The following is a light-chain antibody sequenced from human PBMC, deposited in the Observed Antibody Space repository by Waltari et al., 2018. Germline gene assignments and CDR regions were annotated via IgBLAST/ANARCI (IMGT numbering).Light chain of an antibody. CDR1: RRDIRTYNF. CDR2: EAT. Sequence: SALTQPASVSGSPGQSITISCTGTRRDIRTYNFVSWYQEYPGKAPKLIIYEATKRPSGVSDRFSASKSGNTASLTISGLQADDEADYSCCSYAGGTAYVFGTGTRVTVL. CDR3: CSYAGGTAYV. J-gene: IGLJ1*01. V-gene: IGLV2-23*01.